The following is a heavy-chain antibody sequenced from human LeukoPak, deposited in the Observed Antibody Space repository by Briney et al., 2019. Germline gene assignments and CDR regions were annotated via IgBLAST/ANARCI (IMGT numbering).Heavy chain of an antibody. V-gene: IGHV4-61*02. CDR3: ARFSVVVPAATIYYYYYYMDV. Sequence: SETLSLTCTVSGGSISSGSYYWSWLRQPAGKGLEWIGRIYTSGSTNYNPSLKSRVTISVDTSKNQFSLKLSSVTAADTAVYYCARFSVVVPAATIYYYYYYMDVWGKGTTVTVSS. J-gene: IGHJ6*03. CDR1: GGSISSGSYY. D-gene: IGHD2-2*01. CDR2: IYTSGST.